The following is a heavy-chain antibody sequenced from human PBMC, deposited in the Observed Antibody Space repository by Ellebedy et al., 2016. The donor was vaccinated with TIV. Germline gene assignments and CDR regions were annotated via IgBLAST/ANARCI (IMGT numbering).Heavy chain of an antibody. CDR2: INTYNGNT. V-gene: IGHV1-18*04. D-gene: IGHD3-22*01. CDR1: GYIFTSYG. Sequence: AASVKVSCKASGYIFTSYGISWVRQAPGQGLEWVGWINTYNGNTNYAQKFQDRVTMSTDTSTSTAYMELRSLRADDTAVYYCARDSSGYYYTVGAFDIWGQGTMVTVSS. J-gene: IGHJ3*02. CDR3: ARDSSGYYYTVGAFDI.